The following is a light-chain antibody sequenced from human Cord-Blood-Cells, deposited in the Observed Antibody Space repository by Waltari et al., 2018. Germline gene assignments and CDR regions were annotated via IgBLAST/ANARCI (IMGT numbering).Light chain of an antibody. V-gene: IGKV1-39*01. CDR2: AAF. Sequence: DIQMTQCPSSLSASVGDRVTITCRASQSISSYLNWYQQKPGKAPKLLIYAAFSLQSGVPSSFSGSGSGTDFTLSISSLQPEDFATYYCQQSYSTPYTFGQGTKLEIK. CDR1: QSISSY. J-gene: IGKJ2*01. CDR3: QQSYSTPYT.